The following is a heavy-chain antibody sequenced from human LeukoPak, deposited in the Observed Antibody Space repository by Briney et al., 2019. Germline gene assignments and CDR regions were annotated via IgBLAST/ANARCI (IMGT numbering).Heavy chain of an antibody. CDR2: ISYDGSNK. V-gene: IGHV3-33*05. J-gene: IGHJ4*02. CDR1: GFIFSTYG. D-gene: IGHD5-24*01. CDR3: AKGVRRDGYKGDDY. Sequence: GGSLRLSCAASGFIFSTYGMHWVRQAPGKGLEWVAVISYDGSNKYYADSVKGRFTISRDNSKNTLYLQMNSLRAEDTAVYYCAKGVRRDGYKGDDYWGQGTLVTVSS.